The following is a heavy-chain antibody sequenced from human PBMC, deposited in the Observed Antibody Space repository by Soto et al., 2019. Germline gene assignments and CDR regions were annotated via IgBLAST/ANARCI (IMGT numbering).Heavy chain of an antibody. V-gene: IGHV4-30-2*01. Sequence: QLQLQESGSGLVKPSQTLSLTCAVSGGSISSGGYSWSWIRQPPGKGLEWIGYIYHSGRTYYNPSLKSRVTISVDRSKNQFSLKLSSVTAADTAVYYCARGRSNDYVWGRYDYWGQGTLVTVSS. CDR1: GGSISSGGYS. CDR3: ARGRSNDYVWGRYDY. D-gene: IGHD3-16*01. CDR2: IYHSGRT. J-gene: IGHJ4*02.